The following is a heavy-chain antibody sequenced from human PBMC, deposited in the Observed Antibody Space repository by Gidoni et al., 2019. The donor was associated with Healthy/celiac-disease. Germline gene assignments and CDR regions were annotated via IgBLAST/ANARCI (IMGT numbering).Heavy chain of an antibody. CDR1: GGSISSGDYY. CDR2: IYYSGST. CDR3: ARDPGSSAIPFDY. Sequence: QVQLQESGPGLVKPSQTLSLTCTVSGGSISSGDYYWSWIRQPPGKGLEWMGSIYYSGSTYYNPSLKSRVTISVETSKNQFSLKLSSVTAADTAVYYCARDPGSSAIPFDYWGQGTLVTVSS. J-gene: IGHJ4*02. D-gene: IGHD3-10*01. V-gene: IGHV4-30-4*01.